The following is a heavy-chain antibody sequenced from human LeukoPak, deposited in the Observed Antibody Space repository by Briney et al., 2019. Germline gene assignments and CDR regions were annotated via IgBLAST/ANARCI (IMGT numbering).Heavy chain of an antibody. D-gene: IGHD4-17*01. V-gene: IGHV3-23*01. Sequence: GGSLRLSCSASGFSFSSYAMSWVRPAPGKGLEWVSGISASGGSTYYADSVKGRFTISRDNSKNTLYLQMNSLRAEDTAVYYCAKAWGRDYGDPYYYYYMDVWGKGTTVTVSS. J-gene: IGHJ6*03. CDR2: ISASGGST. CDR3: AKAWGRDYGDPYYYYYMDV. CDR1: GFSFSSYA.